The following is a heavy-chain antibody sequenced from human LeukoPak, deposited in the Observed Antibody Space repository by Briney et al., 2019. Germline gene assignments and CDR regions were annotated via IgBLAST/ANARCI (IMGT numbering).Heavy chain of an antibody. J-gene: IGHJ5*02. CDR2: INHSGST. D-gene: IGHD4-11*01. CDR3: ARMTTVTSNWFDP. CDR1: GGSFSGYY. V-gene: IGHV4-34*01. Sequence: PSETLSLTCAVYGGSFSGYYWSWIRQPPGKGLEWIGEINHSGSTNYNPSLKSRVTISVDTSKSQFSLKLSSVTAADTAVYYCARMTTVTSNWFDPWGQGTLVTVSS.